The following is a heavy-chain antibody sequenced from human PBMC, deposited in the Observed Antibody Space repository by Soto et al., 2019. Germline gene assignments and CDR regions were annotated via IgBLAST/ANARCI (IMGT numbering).Heavy chain of an antibody. J-gene: IGHJ4*02. D-gene: IGHD1-26*01. CDR1: GFTVSSNY. Sequence: GGSLRLSCAASGFTVSSNYMSWVRQAPGKGLEWVSVIYSGGSTYYADSVKGRFTISRDNSKNTLYLQMNSLRAEDTAVYYCARGSIVGATGFDYWGQGTLVTVSS. CDR2: IYSGGST. V-gene: IGHV3-53*01. CDR3: ARGSIVGATGFDY.